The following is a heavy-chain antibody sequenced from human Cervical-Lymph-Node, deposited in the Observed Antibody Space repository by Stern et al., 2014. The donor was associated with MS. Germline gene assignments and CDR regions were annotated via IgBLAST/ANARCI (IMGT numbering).Heavy chain of an antibody. V-gene: IGHV1-69*01. CDR1: GGTFSRYA. CDR3: ARLPQLVDHRDYW. J-gene: IGHJ4*02. D-gene: IGHD4-17*01. Sequence: VQLVESGAEVKTAGSSVKVSCKASGGTFSRYAVSWVRQAPGQGLEWMGEIIPMFGAANYAQKFQGRVTITADESTNTAYMEVSSLRSDDTAIYYCARLPQLVDHRDYWWGQGSLVTVSS. CDR2: IIPMFGAA.